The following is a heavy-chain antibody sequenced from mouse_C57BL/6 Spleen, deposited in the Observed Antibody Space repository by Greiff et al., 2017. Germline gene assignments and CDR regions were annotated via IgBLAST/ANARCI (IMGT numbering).Heavy chain of an antibody. CDR2: ISDGGSYT. V-gene: IGHV5-4*01. J-gene: IGHJ4*01. CDR1: GFTFSSYA. Sequence: EVHLVESGGGLVKPGGSLKLSCAASGFTFSSYAMSWVRQTPEKRLEWVATISDGGSYTYYPDNVKGRFTISRDNAKNNLYLQMSHLKSEDTAMYYCARDKLRSSMDYWGQGTSVTVSS. D-gene: IGHD1-1*01. CDR3: ARDKLRSSMDY.